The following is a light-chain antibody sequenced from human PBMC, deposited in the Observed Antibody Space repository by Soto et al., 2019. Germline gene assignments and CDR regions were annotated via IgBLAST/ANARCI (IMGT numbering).Light chain of an antibody. J-gene: IGLJ2*01. CDR2: EVS. V-gene: IGLV2-14*01. CDR1: SRDVGGYNY. CDR3: SSYVNYNTFVI. Sequence: QSALTQPASVSGSPGQSITISCTGTSRDVGGYNYVSWHQQHPGKAPKVIITEVSNRPSGVSNRFSGSKSGNTASLTISGLQAEDEAYCYCSSYVNYNTFVIFGGGTKVTVL.